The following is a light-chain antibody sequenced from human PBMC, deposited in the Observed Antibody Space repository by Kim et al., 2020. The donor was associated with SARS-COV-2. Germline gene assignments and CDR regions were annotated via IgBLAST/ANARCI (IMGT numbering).Light chain of an antibody. J-gene: IGLJ2*01. CDR1: SGDVGGYNY. CDR3: SSYTSSSTLV. V-gene: IGLV2-14*03. CDR2: DVT. Sequence: QSALTQPASMSGSPGQSITISCTGTSGDVGGYNYVSWYQQHPGKAPKLMIYDVTNRPSGVSNRFSGSKSGNTASLTISGLQAEDEADYYCSSYTSSSTLVFGGGTQLTVL.